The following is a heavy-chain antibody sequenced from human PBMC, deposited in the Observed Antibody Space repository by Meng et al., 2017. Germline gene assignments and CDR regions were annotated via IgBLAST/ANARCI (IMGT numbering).Heavy chain of an antibody. CDR3: ARAMTTVMIDY. D-gene: IGHD4-17*01. V-gene: IGHV1-8*01. CDR2: MNPNSGNT. CDR1: GYSFTSYD. Sequence: QVQLGQSGAEGKKPGASVKASCKASGYSFTSYDINRVRQATGQGLEWMGWMNPNSGNTGYAQKFQGRVTMTRNTSISTAYMELSSLRSEDTAVYYCARAMTTVMIDYWGQGTLVTVSS. J-gene: IGHJ4*02.